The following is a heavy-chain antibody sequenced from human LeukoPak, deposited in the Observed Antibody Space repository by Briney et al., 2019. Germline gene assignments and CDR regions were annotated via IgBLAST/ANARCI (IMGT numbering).Heavy chain of an antibody. CDR1: GFTFSSYA. Sequence: GRSLRLSCALSGFTFSSYAMSSVRHAPGKWLEWVSAISDSGGSTYYADSVKGRFTISRDNSKNTLYLQMNSLRAEDTAIYYCAKLYYGNYSYFHHWGQGTLVTVSS. CDR2: ISDSGGST. CDR3: AKLYYGNYSYFHH. V-gene: IGHV3-23*01. J-gene: IGHJ1*01. D-gene: IGHD1-26*01.